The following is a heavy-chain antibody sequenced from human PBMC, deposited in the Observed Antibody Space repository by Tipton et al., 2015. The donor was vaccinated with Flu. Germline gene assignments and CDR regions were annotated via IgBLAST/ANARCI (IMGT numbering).Heavy chain of an antibody. D-gene: IGHD3-10*01. J-gene: IGHJ4*02. CDR2: IIPIFGAA. CDR3: ARDGARYSSASGSYYHFDS. CDR1: GGTFSSDA. V-gene: IGHV1-69*15. Sequence: QLVQSGPEVKKPGSSVKVSCKASGGTFSSDAITWVRQAPGQGPEWMGRIIPIFGAAHYAQKFQDRVTIIADESTNTVYMELSSLRSEDTAVYYCARDGARYSSASGSYYHFDSWGQGALVTVSS.